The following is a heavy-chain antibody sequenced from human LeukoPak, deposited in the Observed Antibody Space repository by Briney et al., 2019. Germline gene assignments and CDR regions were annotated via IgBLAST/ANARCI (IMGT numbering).Heavy chain of an antibody. J-gene: IGHJ4*01. CDR1: GFTFSSYA. Sequence: GGSLRLSCAASGFTFSSYAMSWVRQARGGGLEWVSTFSGSGGSTYYADSVKGRFTISRDNSKNTLYLQMNSLRAEDTAVYYCAKDLTIFGVVLIVLEDDYWGQGTLVTVSS. V-gene: IGHV3-23*01. CDR2: FSGSGGST. D-gene: IGHD3-3*01. CDR3: AKDLTIFGVVLIVLEDDY.